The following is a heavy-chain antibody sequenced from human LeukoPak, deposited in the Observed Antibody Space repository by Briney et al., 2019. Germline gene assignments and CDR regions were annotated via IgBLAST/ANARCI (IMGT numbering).Heavy chain of an antibody. CDR3: AREGRSTSVWCSGGSCYDLDY. Sequence: GGSLRLSCAASGFTFSTYNMNWVRQPPGKGLEWVSSISNTKNEMYYADSVKGRFTISRNNAKNSLYLQMNSLRAEDTAVYYCAREGRSTSVWCSGGSCYDLDYWGQGVLVTVSS. CDR1: GFTFSTYN. J-gene: IGHJ4*02. CDR2: ISNTKNEM. D-gene: IGHD2-15*01. V-gene: IGHV3-21*01.